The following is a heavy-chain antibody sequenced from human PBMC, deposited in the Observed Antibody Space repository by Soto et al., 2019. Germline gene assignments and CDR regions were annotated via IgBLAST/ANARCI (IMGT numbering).Heavy chain of an antibody. Sequence: QVQLVESGGGVVQPGRSLRLSCASSGFTFSNYGMHWVRQAPGKGPEWVAVIWYDGSNEQYADSVKGRFTISRDNSKNTLYLQMNSLSAEDTAVYYCASALETGDYWGQGTLVTVSS. V-gene: IGHV3-33*03. J-gene: IGHJ4*02. CDR2: IWYDGSNE. CDR3: ASALETGDY. CDR1: GFTFSNYG. D-gene: IGHD3-10*01.